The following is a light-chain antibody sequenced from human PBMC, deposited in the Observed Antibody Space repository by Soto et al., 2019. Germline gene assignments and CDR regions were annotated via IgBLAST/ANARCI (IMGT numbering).Light chain of an antibody. CDR1: QSITSW. CDR3: QQYNSYSRT. Sequence: DIQMTQAPSTLSASVGDRVTITCRASQSITSWLAWYQQKPGKXHKXXIYDASNLESGVPSRFSGSGSGTELTLTISSLQPDDFETYYCQQYNSYSRTFGQGTKVDI. J-gene: IGKJ1*01. V-gene: IGKV1-5*01. CDR2: DAS.